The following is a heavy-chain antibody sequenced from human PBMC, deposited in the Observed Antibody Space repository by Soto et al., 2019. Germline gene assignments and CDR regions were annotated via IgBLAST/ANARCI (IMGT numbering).Heavy chain of an antibody. V-gene: IGHV3-23*01. CDR1: GFTFSSYA. CDR3: AKDRNYYDSSGYYPVPYFDY. Sequence: GGSLRLSCAASGFTFSSYAMSWVRQAPGKGLEWVSAISGSGGSTYYADSVKGRFTISRDNSKNTLYLQMNSLRAEDTAVYYCAKDRNYYDSSGYYPVPYFDYWGQGTLVTVSS. D-gene: IGHD3-22*01. CDR2: ISGSGGST. J-gene: IGHJ4*02.